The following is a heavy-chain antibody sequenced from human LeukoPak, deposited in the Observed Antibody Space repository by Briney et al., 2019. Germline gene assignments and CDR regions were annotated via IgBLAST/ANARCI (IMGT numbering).Heavy chain of an antibody. CDR2: IRSKDNNYST. J-gene: IGHJ4*01. Sequence: GGSLRLSCTASGFTFSGSAIHWVRRASGKGLEWLGRIRSKDNNYSTSYAGSVKGRFTISRQDSKNTAFLQMNSLKTEDTAVYYCTRKEWFHFDYWGHGAVVTVSS. CDR1: GFTFSGSA. V-gene: IGHV3-73*01. CDR3: TRKEWFHFDY. D-gene: IGHD3-3*01.